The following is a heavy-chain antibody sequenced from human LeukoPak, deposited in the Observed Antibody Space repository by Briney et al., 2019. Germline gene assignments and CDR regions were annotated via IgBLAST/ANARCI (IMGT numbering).Heavy chain of an antibody. CDR1: GYTFTGYY. J-gene: IGHJ4*02. V-gene: IGHV1-2*02. CDR3: AGSHDYGDYPNY. D-gene: IGHD4-17*01. Sequence: ASVKVSCKASGYTFTGYYMHWVRQAPGQGLEWMGWINPNSGGANYAQKFQGRVTMTRDTSISTAYMELSRLRSDDTAVYYCAGSHDYGDYPNYWGQGTLVTVSS. CDR2: INPNSGGA.